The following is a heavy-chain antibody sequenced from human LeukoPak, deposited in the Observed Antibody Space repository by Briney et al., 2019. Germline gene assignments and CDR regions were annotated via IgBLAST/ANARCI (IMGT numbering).Heavy chain of an antibody. D-gene: IGHD1-1*01. CDR3: VKITSGTGGDC. CDR2: ISSGGRSI. V-gene: IGHV3-48*03. CDR1: GFTSSGYD. J-gene: IGHJ4*02. Sequence: PGRSLSLSCAASGFTSSGYDMSWVRQAPGKWLEWHSYISSGGRSISYADSVTGRFTISRDTATNSLCLRITSVTAEHTSVYFCVKITSGTGGDCWGQGTRLTVSS.